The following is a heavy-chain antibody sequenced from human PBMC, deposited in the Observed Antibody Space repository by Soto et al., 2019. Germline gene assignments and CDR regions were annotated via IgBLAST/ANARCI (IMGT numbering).Heavy chain of an antibody. D-gene: IGHD4-17*01. CDR2: ISAYNGNT. CDR1: GYTFTSYG. V-gene: IGHV1-18*01. CDR3: ARDRESLDYGDFNWFDP. Sequence: QVQLVQSGAEVKKPGASVKVSCKASGYTFTSYGISWVRQAPGQGLEWMGWISAYNGNTNYAQKLQGRVTMTTDTSTSTAYMELRSLSSDDTAVYYCARDRESLDYGDFNWFDPWGQGTLVTVSS. J-gene: IGHJ5*02.